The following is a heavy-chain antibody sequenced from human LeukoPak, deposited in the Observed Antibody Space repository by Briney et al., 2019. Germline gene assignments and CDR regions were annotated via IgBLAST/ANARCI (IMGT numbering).Heavy chain of an antibody. V-gene: IGHV3-7*01. Sequence: GGSLRLSCAASGFTFTTYWMGWVRQAPGKGLEWVANIKQDGSEQYYVDSVKGRFTISRDNVKNSLSLQMNSLRAEDTAVYYCARPLMYYYGSGTYFWFDPWGQGTLVTVSS. D-gene: IGHD3-10*01. CDR1: GFTFTTYW. J-gene: IGHJ5*02. CDR3: ARPLMYYYGSGTYFWFDP. CDR2: IKQDGSEQ.